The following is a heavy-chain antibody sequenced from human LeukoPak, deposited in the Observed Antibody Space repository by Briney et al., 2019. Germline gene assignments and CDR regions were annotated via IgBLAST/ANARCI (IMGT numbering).Heavy chain of an antibody. CDR1: GFTFSSYS. CDR2: IWYDGSNK. J-gene: IGHJ6*02. V-gene: IGHV3-33*01. CDR3: ARYSKYCTSTNCYLYYDYHAMDV. Sequence: GGSLKLSCAASGFTFSSYSLQWVRQGPGQGLGGGAIIWYDGSNKNYADFVKGRFTICRDNSTRTLYLKMICLRAEDTAVYYCARYSKYCTSTNCYLYYDYHAMDVWGQGTTVTAPS. D-gene: IGHD2-2*01.